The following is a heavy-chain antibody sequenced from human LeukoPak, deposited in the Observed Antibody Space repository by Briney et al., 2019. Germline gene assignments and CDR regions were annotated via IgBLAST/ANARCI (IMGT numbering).Heavy chain of an antibody. CDR2: IGTAGDT. V-gene: IGHV3-13*04. D-gene: IGHD2-21*02. J-gene: IGHJ5*02. CDR3: ARDKNGIYCGGDCSWFDP. CDR1: GFTFSSHD. Sequence: GGSLRLSCAASGFTFSSHDMHWVRQATGKGLEWVSAIGTAGDTYYPGSVKGRFTISRENAKNSLYLQMNSLRAGDTAVYYCARDKNGIYCGGDCSWFDPWGQGTLVTVSS.